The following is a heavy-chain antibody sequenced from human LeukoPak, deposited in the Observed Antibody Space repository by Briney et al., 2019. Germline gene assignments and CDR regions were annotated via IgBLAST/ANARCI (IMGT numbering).Heavy chain of an antibody. D-gene: IGHD3-22*01. CDR2: IYSGGST. J-gene: IGHJ3*02. V-gene: IGHV3-53*01. Sequence: PGGSLRLSCAASGFTVSSNYMSWVRQAPGKGLEWVSVIYSGGSTYYADSVKGRFTISRDNSKNTLYLQMNSLRAEDTAVYYCARGGRYYDSSGYYHDAFDIWGQGTMVTVSS. CDR1: GFTVSSNY. CDR3: ARGGRYYDSSGYYHDAFDI.